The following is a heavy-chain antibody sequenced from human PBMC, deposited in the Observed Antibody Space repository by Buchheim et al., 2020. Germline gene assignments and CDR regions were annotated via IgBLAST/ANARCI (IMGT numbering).Heavy chain of an antibody. CDR2: IRSSISYI. J-gene: IGHJ4*02. CDR3: ARDGESFSPGRFDY. Sequence: EVQLVESGGGLVKPGGSLRLSCAVSGFTFSSYSMNWVRQAPGKGLEWVSSIRSSISYIYYADSVRGRFTISRDNAKNSLYLQMNSLRAEDTAVYYCARDGESFSPGRFDYWGQGTL. CDR1: GFTFSSYS. V-gene: IGHV3-21*02.